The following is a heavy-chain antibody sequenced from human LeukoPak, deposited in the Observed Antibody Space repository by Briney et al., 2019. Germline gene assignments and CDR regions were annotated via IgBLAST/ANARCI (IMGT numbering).Heavy chain of an antibody. Sequence: PGGSLRLSCAASGLTFNSYAMTWVRQAPGRGVEWVAGIRGSGDRTLYADSVRGRFTSSRDNAKNTLYLQMTTLRAEATAVYHCAKSDGRARINYSLDVWGHGTTVTVSS. CDR1: GLTFNSYA. J-gene: IGHJ6*02. CDR2: IRGSGDRT. D-gene: IGHD3-16*01. V-gene: IGHV3-23*01. CDR3: AKSDGRARINYSLDV.